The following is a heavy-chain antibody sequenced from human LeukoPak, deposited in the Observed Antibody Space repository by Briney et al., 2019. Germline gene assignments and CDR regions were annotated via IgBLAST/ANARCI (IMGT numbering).Heavy chain of an antibody. J-gene: IGHJ4*02. CDR1: GGSISSSSYY. CDR3: AIHEERITMIVVVTPFDY. Sequence: SETLSLTCTVSGGSISSSSYYWGWIRQPPGKGLEWIGSIYYSGSTYYNPSLKSRVTISVDTSKNQFSLKLSSVTAADTAVYYCAIHEERITMIVVVTPFDYWGQGTLVTVSS. CDR2: IYYSGST. V-gene: IGHV4-39*01. D-gene: IGHD3-22*01.